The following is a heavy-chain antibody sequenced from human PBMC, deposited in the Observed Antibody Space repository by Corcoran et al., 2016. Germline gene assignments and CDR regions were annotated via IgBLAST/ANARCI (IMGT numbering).Heavy chain of an antibody. Sequence: EVQLVESGGGLVQPGGSLRLSCAASGFTFSSYDMHWVRQATGKGLEWVSAIGTAGDTYYPGSVKGRFTISRENAKNSLYLQMNSLRAGDTAVYYCARARPMDYGDLQHREDDGMDVWGQGTTVTVSS. CDR1: GFTFSSYD. CDR3: ARARPMDYGDLQHREDDGMDV. CDR2: IGTAGDT. V-gene: IGHV3-13*01. D-gene: IGHD4-17*01. J-gene: IGHJ6*02.